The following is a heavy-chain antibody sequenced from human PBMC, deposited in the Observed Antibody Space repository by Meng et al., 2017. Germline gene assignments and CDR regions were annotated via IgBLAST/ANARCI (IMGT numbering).Heavy chain of an antibody. CDR3: ARVYGSGLNDAFDI. CDR2: INPNSGGT. D-gene: IGHD3-10*01. Sequence: ASVKVSCKASGYTFTGYYMHWVRQAPGQGLEWMGWINPNSGGTNYAQKFQGRVTMTRDTSISTAYMELSRLRSEDTAVYYCARVYGSGLNDAFDIWGQGTMVTVSS. V-gene: IGHV1-2*02. J-gene: IGHJ3*02. CDR1: GYTFTGYY.